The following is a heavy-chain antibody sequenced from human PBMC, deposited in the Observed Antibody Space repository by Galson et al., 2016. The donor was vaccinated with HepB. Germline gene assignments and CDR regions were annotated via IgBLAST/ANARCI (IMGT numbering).Heavy chain of an antibody. CDR3: AKSLRNYYDAGSHEGMDV. D-gene: IGHD3-10*01. V-gene: IGHV3-30*18. CDR1: GFTFTIYG. Sequence: SLRLSCAASGFTFTIYGMHWVRQAPGKGPEWVAVISYDGLSKFYSDSVKGRFTISRDNSKNTLYLQMNSLRAEDTAVYVCAKSLRNYYDAGSHEGMDVWGQGTTVTVSS. CDR2: ISYDGLSK. J-gene: IGHJ6*02.